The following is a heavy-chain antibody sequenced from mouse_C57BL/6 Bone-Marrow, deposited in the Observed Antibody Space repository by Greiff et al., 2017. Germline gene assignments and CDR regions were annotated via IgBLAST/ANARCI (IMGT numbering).Heavy chain of an antibody. CDR2: IRSKSSNYAT. Sequence: EVMLVESGGGLVQPKGSLKLSCAASGFTFNTYAMHWVRPAPGQGLEWVARIRSKSSNYATYYADSVKNRFTISRNDSQRMHSLQMNNLKIEETAMSYCVSRDYYGRLYAMDYWGQGTSVTVSS. D-gene: IGHD1-1*01. CDR3: VSRDYYGRLYAMDY. CDR1: GFTFNTYA. J-gene: IGHJ4*01. V-gene: IGHV10-3*01.